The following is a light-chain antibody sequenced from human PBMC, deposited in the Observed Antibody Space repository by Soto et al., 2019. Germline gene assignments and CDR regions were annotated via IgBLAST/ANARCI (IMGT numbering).Light chain of an antibody. CDR2: GAS. CDR1: QSSSSY. V-gene: IGKV1-39*01. J-gene: IGKJ1*01. Sequence: DIQMTQSPSSLSASVGDRVTITCRASQSSSSYLNWYQQKPGKAPKLLIYGASSLHSGVPSRFSGSGSGTGFTLTISSLQPEDFATYYCQQSYSTPWTFGQGTKVEI. CDR3: QQSYSTPWT.